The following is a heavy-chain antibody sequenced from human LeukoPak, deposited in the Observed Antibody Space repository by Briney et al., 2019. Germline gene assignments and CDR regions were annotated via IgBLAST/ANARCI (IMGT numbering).Heavy chain of an antibody. J-gene: IGHJ4*02. CDR1: GFTFSSYW. D-gene: IGHD3-22*01. V-gene: IGHV3-7*01. CDR2: IKQDGSEK. Sequence: QPGGSLRLSCTASGFTFSSYWMTWVRQAPGKGLEWVANIKQDGSEKYYVDSVKGRFTISRDNAKNSLYLQMNSLRAEDTAVYYCANSRYDSSGYYGIIGYWGQGTLVTVSS. CDR3: ANSRYDSSGYYGIIGY.